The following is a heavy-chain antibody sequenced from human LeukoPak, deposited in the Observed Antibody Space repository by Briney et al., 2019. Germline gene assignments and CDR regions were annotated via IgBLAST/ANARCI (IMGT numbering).Heavy chain of an antibody. V-gene: IGHV3-30*04. CDR3: ARGKHGMDV. CDR1: GFTFSSYA. J-gene: IGHJ6*02. Sequence: GGSLRLSCAASGFTFSSYAMHWVRQAPGKELEWVAVISYDGSNKYYADSVKGRFTISRDNSKNTLYLQMNSLRAEDTAVYYCARGKHGMDVWGQGTTVTVSS. CDR2: ISYDGSNK.